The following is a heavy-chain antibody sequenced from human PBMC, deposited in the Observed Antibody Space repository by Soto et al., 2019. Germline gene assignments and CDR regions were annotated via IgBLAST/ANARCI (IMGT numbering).Heavy chain of an antibody. D-gene: IGHD6-25*01. J-gene: IGHJ4*02. CDR3: GRLQVSFSSSVDQ. Sequence: PXGTLSLACTVSGDSFSSDSYYWGWIRQPPGKTLEWIGSTNHSGTTYYNPSLKSRVNISIDTSRNQFSLSLASVTAADTSFYFCGRLQVSFSSSVDQWGQGTLVTVSS. V-gene: IGHV4-39*01. CDR2: TNHSGTT. CDR1: GDSFSSDSYY.